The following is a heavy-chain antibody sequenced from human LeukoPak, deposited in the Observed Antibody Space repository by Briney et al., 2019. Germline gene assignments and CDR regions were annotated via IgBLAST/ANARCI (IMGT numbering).Heavy chain of an antibody. J-gene: IGHJ6*03. CDR3: ASFPGGGSSYYYYMDV. CDR1: GYTFTGYY. CDR2: INPNSGGT. D-gene: IGHD3-10*01. Sequence: ASVKVSCKASGYTFTGYYMHWVRQAPGQGLEWMGWINPNSGGTNYAQKFQGRVTMTRDTSISTAYMELSRLRSDDTAVYYCASFPGGGSSYYYYMDVWGKGTTVTVSS. V-gene: IGHV1-2*02.